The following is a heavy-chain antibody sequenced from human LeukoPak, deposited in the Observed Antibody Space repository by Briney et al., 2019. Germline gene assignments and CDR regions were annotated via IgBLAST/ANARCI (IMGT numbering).Heavy chain of an antibody. D-gene: IGHD2-2*01. J-gene: IGHJ2*01. V-gene: IGHV4-34*01. CDR2: INHSGST. CDR1: GGSFSGYY. CDR3: AREVVVVPAAPDPYFDL. Sequence: PSETLSLTCAVYGGSFSGYYWSWIRQPPGKGLEWIGEINHSGSTNYNPSLKSRVTISVDTSKNQFSLKLSSVTAADTAVYYCAREVVVVPAAPDPYFDLWGRGTLVTVSS.